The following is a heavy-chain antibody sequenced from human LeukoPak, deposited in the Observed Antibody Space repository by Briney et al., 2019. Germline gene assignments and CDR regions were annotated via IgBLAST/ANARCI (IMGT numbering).Heavy chain of an antibody. D-gene: IGHD7-27*01. CDR3: ARWGRPNFDY. J-gene: IGHJ4*02. CDR2: ISDSGST. CDR1: GGSIRGYS. V-gene: IGHV4-59*13. Sequence: SETLSLACTVSGGSIRGYSWSWLRQPPGKGLEWIGYISDSGSTYYNPSLKTRITISLDTSKNQFSLKLSSATAADTAVYYCARWGRPNFDYWGQGTLVTVSS.